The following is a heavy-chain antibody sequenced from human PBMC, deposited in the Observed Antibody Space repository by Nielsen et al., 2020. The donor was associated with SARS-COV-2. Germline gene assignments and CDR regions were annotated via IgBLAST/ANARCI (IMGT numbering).Heavy chain of an antibody. CDR1: GFTFSSDA. J-gene: IGHJ6*03. V-gene: IGHV3-23*01. CDR3: VSGYDPYYYYYYYMDV. D-gene: IGHD5-12*01. CDR2: ISGSGFST. Sequence: GGSLRLSCTASGFTFSSDALTWVRQAPGKGLEWVSGISGSGFSTYYSDSVRGRFTISRDNAKNSLYLQMNSLRAEDTAVYYCVSGYDPYYYYYYYMDVWGKGTTVTVSS.